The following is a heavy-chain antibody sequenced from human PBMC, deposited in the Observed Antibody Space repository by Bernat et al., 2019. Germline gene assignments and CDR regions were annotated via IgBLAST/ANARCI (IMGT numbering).Heavy chain of an antibody. Sequence: EVQLVESGGGLVQPGGSLRLSCAASGFTVSSNYMSWVRQAPGKGLEWVSVIYSGGSTYYADSVKGRFTISRDNSKNTLYLQMNSLRAEDTAVYYCARSAGGWFRGLLGYWGQGTLVTVSS. CDR1: GFTVSSNY. V-gene: IGHV3-66*01. CDR2: IYSGGST. J-gene: IGHJ4*02. D-gene: IGHD3-10*01. CDR3: ARSAGGWFRGLLGY.